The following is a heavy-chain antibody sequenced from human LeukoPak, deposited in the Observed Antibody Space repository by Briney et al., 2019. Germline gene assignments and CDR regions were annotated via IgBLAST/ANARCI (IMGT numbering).Heavy chain of an antibody. V-gene: IGHV3-64*01. CDR1: GFTFSSYA. Sequence: GGSLRLSCAASGFTFSSYAMHWVRQAPGKGLEYVSAISSNGGSTYYANSVKGRFTISRDNSKNTLYLQMGSLRAEDMAVYYCAKDLRYYYGSGSPQHWGQGTLVTVSS. D-gene: IGHD3-10*01. J-gene: IGHJ1*01. CDR2: ISSNGGST. CDR3: AKDLRYYYGSGSPQH.